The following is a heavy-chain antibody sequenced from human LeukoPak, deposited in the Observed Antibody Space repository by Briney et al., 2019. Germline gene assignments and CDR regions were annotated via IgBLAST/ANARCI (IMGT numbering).Heavy chain of an antibody. D-gene: IGHD3-22*01. V-gene: IGHV3-11*06. CDR1: GFTFSNAW. Sequence: PGGSLRLSCAASGFTFSNAWMSWIRQAPGKGLEWVSYISSSSSYTNYADSVKGRFTISRDNAKNSLYLQMNSLRAEDTAVYYCARDREYYYDSSGYYYQDYWGQGTLVTVSS. CDR3: ARDREYYYDSSGYYYQDY. J-gene: IGHJ4*02. CDR2: ISSSSSYT.